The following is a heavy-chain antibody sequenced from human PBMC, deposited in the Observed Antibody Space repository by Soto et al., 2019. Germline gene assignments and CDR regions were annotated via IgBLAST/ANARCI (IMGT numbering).Heavy chain of an antibody. CDR2: IDYTGGT. Sequence: QVRLQESGPRLVKPSQTLSLTCSVSGASIRDGDYYWSWLRQPPGKGPEWIGIIDYTGGTHYNLTLTGAVSMSVDTSANQFSLKVNFVTAADSAVYYCARVGYGDYGRGYYFDFWGPGILVTVSS. J-gene: IGHJ4*02. CDR1: GASIRDGDYY. V-gene: IGHV4-30-4*01. D-gene: IGHD4-17*01. CDR3: ARVGYGDYGRGYYFDF.